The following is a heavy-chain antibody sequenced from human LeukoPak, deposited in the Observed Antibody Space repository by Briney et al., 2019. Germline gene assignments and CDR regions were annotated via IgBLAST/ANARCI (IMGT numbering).Heavy chain of an antibody. CDR2: ISYDGSNK. J-gene: IGHJ4*02. Sequence: GRSLRLSCAASGFTFGSFGMHWVRQAPGKGLEWVAVISYDGSNKYYADSVKGRFTISRDNSKNTLYLQMNSLRAEDTAVYYCAKELVDGYDFDYWGQGTLVTVSS. V-gene: IGHV3-30*18. CDR1: GFTFGSFG. D-gene: IGHD5-24*01. CDR3: AKELVDGYDFDY.